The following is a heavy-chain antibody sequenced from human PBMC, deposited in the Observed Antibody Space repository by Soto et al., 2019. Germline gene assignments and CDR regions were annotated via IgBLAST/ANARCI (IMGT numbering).Heavy chain of an antibody. V-gene: IGHV3-15*01. J-gene: IGHJ4*02. CDR2: IKNRADGGTT. CDR1: GITFTNAW. Sequence: PGGSLRLSCAASGITFTNAWMSWVRQAPGRGLEWVGRIKNRADGGTTDYAAPVRGRFTIPRDDSKNTLFLQMNSLETEDTAVYYCTTDPGDYEDFWGRGTLVTVSS. D-gene: IGHD4-17*01. CDR3: TTDPGDYEDF.